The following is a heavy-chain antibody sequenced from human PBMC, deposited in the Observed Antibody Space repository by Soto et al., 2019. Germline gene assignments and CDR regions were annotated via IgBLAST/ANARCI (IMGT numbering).Heavy chain of an antibody. Sequence: SETLSLTCAVSGGSMSSGGYSWSWIRQPPGKGLEWIGYIYHSGSTYYNPSLKSRVTISGDRSKNQFSLRLSSVTAADTAVYYCARGIHDYVCIFDYWGQGTLVTVS. CDR2: IYHSGST. CDR3: ARGIHDYVCIFDY. J-gene: IGHJ4*02. D-gene: IGHD3-16*01. CDR1: GGSMSSGGYS. V-gene: IGHV4-30-2*01.